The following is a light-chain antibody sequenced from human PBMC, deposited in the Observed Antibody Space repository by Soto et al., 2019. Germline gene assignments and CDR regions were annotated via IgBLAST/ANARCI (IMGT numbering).Light chain of an antibody. CDR2: STN. Sequence: QTVVTQEPSFSVSPGGTVTLTCGLTSGSVSTAYYPSWHQQTPGQAPRTLIYSTNTRSSGVPDRFSGSIVGNKAALTITGAHADDESVYYCVLYLGSGVAVFGGGTQLTVL. J-gene: IGLJ7*01. V-gene: IGLV8-61*01. CDR3: VLYLGSGVAV. CDR1: SGSVSTAYY.